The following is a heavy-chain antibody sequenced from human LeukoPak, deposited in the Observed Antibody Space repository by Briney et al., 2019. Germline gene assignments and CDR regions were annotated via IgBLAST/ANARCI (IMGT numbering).Heavy chain of an antibody. V-gene: IGHV4-39*01. CDR3: ARKYYYYGMDV. Sequence: MASETLSLTCTVSCGSISSSSYYWGWLRQPPGKGLEWIGSIYYSGSTYYNPSVKSRVTISVDTSKNQFSLKLSSVTAADTAVYYCARKYYYYGMDVWGQGTAVTVSS. CDR2: IYYSGST. J-gene: IGHJ6*02. CDR1: CGSISSSSYY.